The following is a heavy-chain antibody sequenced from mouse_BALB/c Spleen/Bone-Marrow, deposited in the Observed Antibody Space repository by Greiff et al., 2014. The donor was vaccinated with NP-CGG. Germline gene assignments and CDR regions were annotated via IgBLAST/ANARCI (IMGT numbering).Heavy chain of an antibody. J-gene: IGHJ2*01. Sequence: QVQLQQSGAELARPGASVKLSCKASGYFFTSYWMQWVKQRPGQGLDWIGAIFPGDGATRYTQKFKGKATLTADKSSSTAFMQLSSVASEDSAVYYCAREGDYWGQGTTLRVSS. CDR1: GYFFTSYW. CDR3: AREGDY. V-gene: IGHV1-87*01. CDR2: IFPGDGAT.